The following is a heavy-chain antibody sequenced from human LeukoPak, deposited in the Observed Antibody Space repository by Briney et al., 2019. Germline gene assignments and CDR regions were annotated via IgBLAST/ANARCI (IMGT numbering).Heavy chain of an antibody. V-gene: IGHV1-18*01. J-gene: IGHJ4*02. CDR1: GHTFTSYG. Sequence: ASVKVSCKASGHTFTSYGISWVRQAPGQGLEWMGWISAYNGNTNYAQKLQGRVTMTTDTSTSTAYMELRSLRSDDTAVYYCARESRSGYSSGWYEDYWGQGTLVTVSS. CDR2: ISAYNGNT. D-gene: IGHD6-19*01. CDR3: ARESRSGYSSGWYEDY.